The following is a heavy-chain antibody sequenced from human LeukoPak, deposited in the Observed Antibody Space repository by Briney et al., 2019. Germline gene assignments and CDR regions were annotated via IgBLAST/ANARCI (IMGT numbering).Heavy chain of an antibody. Sequence: PGGSLRLSCAASGFTFSSYEMNWVRQAPGKGLEWVSYISSSGTTIYYADSVKGRFTISRDNSKNTLYLQMNSLRAEDTAVYYCAKGHADSSGYYYFDSWGQGTLVTVSS. J-gene: IGHJ4*02. D-gene: IGHD3-22*01. V-gene: IGHV3-48*03. CDR1: GFTFSSYE. CDR2: ISSSGTTI. CDR3: AKGHADSSGYYYFDS.